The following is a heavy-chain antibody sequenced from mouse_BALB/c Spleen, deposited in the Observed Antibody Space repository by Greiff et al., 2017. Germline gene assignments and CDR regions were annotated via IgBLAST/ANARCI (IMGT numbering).Heavy chain of an antibody. CDR2: ISNGGGST. Sequence: EVMLVESGGGLVQPGGSLKLSCAASGFTFSSYTMSWVRQTPEKRLEWVAYISNGGGSTYYPDTVKGRFTISRDNAKNTLYLQMSSLKSEDTAMYYCARQLAGDYWGQGTTLTVSS. CDR1: GFTFSSYT. J-gene: IGHJ2*01. V-gene: IGHV5-12-2*01. D-gene: IGHD4-1*01. CDR3: ARQLAGDY.